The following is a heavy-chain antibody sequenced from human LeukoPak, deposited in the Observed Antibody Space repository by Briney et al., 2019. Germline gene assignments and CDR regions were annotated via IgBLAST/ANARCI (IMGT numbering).Heavy chain of an antibody. V-gene: IGHV3-74*01. CDR3: VGCSGGTCSDFDY. CDR2: INNDGSSA. Sequence: GGSLRLSCAASGFTFSSYSMNWVRQAPGKGLVWVSRINNDGSSASYADAVKGRFTISRDNAKNTLYLQMDSLRADDTAVYYCVGCSGGTCSDFDYWGRGTLVTVSS. CDR1: GFTFSSYS. D-gene: IGHD2-15*01. J-gene: IGHJ4*02.